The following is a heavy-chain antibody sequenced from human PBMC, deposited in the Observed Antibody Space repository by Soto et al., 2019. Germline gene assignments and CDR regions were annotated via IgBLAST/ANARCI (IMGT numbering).Heavy chain of an antibody. CDR1: GFTFSSYA. J-gene: IGHJ6*03. D-gene: IGHD3-16*02. V-gene: IGHV3-23*01. CDR2: ISGSGGST. CDR3: AKHAIWWSYRYYYYYFMDV. Sequence: GGSLRLSCAASGFTFSSYAMSWVRQAPGKGLEWVSAISGSGGSTYYADSVKGRFTISRDNSKNTLYLQMNSLRAEDTAVYYCAKHAIWWSYRYYYYYFMDVWGKGTTVTVSS.